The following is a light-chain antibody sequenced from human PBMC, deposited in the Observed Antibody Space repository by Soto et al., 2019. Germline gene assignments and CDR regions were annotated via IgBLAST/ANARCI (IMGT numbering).Light chain of an antibody. Sequence: QSVLTQPPSVSGAPGQRVTISCTGSSSNIGARYDVHWYQQLPGTAPKVLIYGDTNRPSGVPDRFSGSKSGTSASLVITGLQAEDEADYYCQSYDGSLSGLVFGGGTKVTVL. CDR3: QSYDGSLSGLV. CDR2: GDT. J-gene: IGLJ2*01. V-gene: IGLV1-40*01. CDR1: SSNIGARYD.